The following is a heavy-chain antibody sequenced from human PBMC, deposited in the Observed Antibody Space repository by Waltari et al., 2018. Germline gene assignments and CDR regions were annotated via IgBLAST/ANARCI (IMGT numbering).Heavy chain of an antibody. D-gene: IGHD6-19*01. CDR3: ARENRQWLAPEPYYFDY. J-gene: IGHJ4*02. Sequence: QVQLVESGGGVVQPGRSLSTSWTASGFILSPSAMPCVRQAPGKGLECVAVLSYDGSNKYYADSLKGRFTISRDNSNNTLYLQMNTLTPEDTAVYFCARENRQWLAPEPYYFDYWGLGTLVTVTS. V-gene: IGHV3-30*04. CDR1: GFILSPSA. CDR2: LSYDGSNK.